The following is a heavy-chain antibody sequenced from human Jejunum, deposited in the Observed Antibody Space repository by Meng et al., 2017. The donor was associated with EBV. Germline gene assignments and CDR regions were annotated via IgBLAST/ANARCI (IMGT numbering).Heavy chain of an antibody. CDR3: ARDRRVGSYDY. D-gene: IGHD1-26*01. J-gene: IGHJ4*02. V-gene: IGHV7-4-1*02. Sequence: QVQLFQSGSDLREPGASVKVSCKASGYIFTTYSMNWVRQAPGQGLEWMGYISYNTGNPSYAQGFTGRFVFSWDTSVNTAYLQISSLRAEDTAVYYCARDRRVGSYDYWGQGTLVTVSS. CDR1: GYIFTTYS. CDR2: ISYNTGNP.